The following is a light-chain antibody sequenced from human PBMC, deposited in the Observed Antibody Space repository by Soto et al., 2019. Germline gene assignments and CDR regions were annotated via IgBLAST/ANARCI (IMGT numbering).Light chain of an antibody. Sequence: EIVLTQSPGTLSLSPGERATISCRASQRVTSDFLAWYQQKPGQAPRLLIYVTSTRAACVPDRFSGSRLGTDFYLHITRLELEDFGVYFCQQYRLSSPLFTFGQGTKL. V-gene: IGKV3-20*01. CDR3: QQYRLSSPLFT. CDR2: VTS. J-gene: IGKJ2*01. CDR1: QRVTSDF.